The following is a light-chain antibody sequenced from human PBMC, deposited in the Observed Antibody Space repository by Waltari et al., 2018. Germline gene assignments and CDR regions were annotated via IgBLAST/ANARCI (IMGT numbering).Light chain of an antibody. CDR1: QSVSRA. CDR3: QHYVRLPAT. Sequence: EIVLTQSPGSLSSSPGERVTLSCRASQSVSRALAWYQPKPGQAPRLLIFGASNRATGIPDRFSGSGSETDFILTISRLEPEDFAVYYCQHYVRLPATFGRGTKVEIK. CDR2: GAS. J-gene: IGKJ1*01. V-gene: IGKV3-20*01.